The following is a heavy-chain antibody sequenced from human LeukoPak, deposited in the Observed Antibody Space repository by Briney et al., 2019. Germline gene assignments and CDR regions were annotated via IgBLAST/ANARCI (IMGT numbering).Heavy chain of an antibody. J-gene: IGHJ6*02. V-gene: IGHV5-51*01. Sequence: GESLKISCKGSGYSFTSYWVGWVRQMPGKGLEWMGIIYPADSGTRYSPSFQGQVTISADKSNSTAYLQWSSLKASDTAMYYCARHITMVRGAPRGMDVWGQGTTVTVSS. CDR1: GYSFTSYW. D-gene: IGHD3-10*01. CDR2: IYPADSGT. CDR3: ARHITMVRGAPRGMDV.